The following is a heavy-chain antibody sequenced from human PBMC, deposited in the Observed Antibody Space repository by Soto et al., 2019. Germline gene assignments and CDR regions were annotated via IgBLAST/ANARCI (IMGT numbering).Heavy chain of an antibody. V-gene: IGHV1-8*01. Sequence: ASVKVSCKASGYTFTSYDVNWVRQATGQGLEWMGWMNPNSGNTGYAQKFQGRVTMTRNTSISTAYMELSSLRSEDTAVYYCANYYGSDPTFDPWGQGTLVTVSS. D-gene: IGHD3-10*01. J-gene: IGHJ5*02. CDR2: MNPNSGNT. CDR3: ANYYGSDPTFDP. CDR1: GYTFTSYD.